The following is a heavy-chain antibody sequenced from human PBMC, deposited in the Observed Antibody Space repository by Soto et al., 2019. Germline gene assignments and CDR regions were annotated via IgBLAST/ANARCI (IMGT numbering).Heavy chain of an antibody. CDR3: AHRQTYCGGDCYSGFDY. D-gene: IGHD2-21*02. V-gene: IGHV2-5*02. J-gene: IGHJ4*02. Sequence: QITLKESGHTLVKPTQTLTLTCTFSGFSLSTSGVGVGWIRQPPGKALEWLALIYWDDDKRYSPSLKSRLTITKATSNNQVVLTMTNMDPVDTATYYCAHRQTYCGGDCYSGFDYWGQGTLVTVSS. CDR2: IYWDDDK. CDR1: GFSLSTSGVG.